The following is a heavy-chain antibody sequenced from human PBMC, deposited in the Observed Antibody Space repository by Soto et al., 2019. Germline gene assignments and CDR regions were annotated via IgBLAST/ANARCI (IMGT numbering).Heavy chain of an antibody. Sequence: HPGGSLRLSCAASGFTFSSYGMHWVRQAPGKGLEWVAVISYDESNKYYADSVKGRFTISRDNSKNTLYLQMNSLRAEDSAVYYCAKDSPVVMEYPPPDVWGQGTTVTVSS. J-gene: IGHJ6*02. D-gene: IGHD2-8*01. CDR1: GFTFSSYG. V-gene: IGHV3-30*18. CDR3: AKDSPVVMEYPPPDV. CDR2: ISYDESNK.